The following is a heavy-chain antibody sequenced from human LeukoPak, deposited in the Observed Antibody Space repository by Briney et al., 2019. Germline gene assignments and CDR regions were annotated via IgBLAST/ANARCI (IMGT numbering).Heavy chain of an antibody. CDR1: GYTFTSYG. J-gene: IGHJ6*02. D-gene: IGHD3-10*01. Sequence: GASVKVSCKASGYTFTSYGISWVRQAPGQGLEWMGWISAYNGNTNYAQKLQGRVTMTTDTSTSTAYMELRSLSSDDTAVYYCASGMVRGVPYYYGMDVWGQGTTVTVSS. CDR2: ISAYNGNT. V-gene: IGHV1-18*01. CDR3: ASGMVRGVPYYYGMDV.